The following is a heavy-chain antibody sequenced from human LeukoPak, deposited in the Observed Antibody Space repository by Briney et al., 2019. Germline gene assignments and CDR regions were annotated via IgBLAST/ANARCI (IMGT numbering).Heavy chain of an antibody. CDR3: AREYYDYVWGSYRPTSIDY. CDR2: IDWDDDK. CDR1: GFSLSTSGMC. D-gene: IGHD3-16*02. V-gene: IGHV2-70*11. Sequence: SGPTLVNPTQTLTLTCTFSGFSLSTSGMCVSWIRQPPGKALEWLARIDWDDDKYYSTSLKTRLTISKDTSKNQVVLTMTNMDPVDTATYYCAREYYDYVWGSYRPTSIDYWGQGTLVTVSS. J-gene: IGHJ4*02.